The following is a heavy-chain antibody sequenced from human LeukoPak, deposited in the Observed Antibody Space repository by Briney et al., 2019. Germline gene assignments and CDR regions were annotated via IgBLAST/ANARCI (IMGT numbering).Heavy chain of an antibody. D-gene: IGHD3-10*01. CDR3: ARELWFDY. J-gene: IGHJ4*02. Sequence: ASVKVSCKASGYTFTAYYMHWLRQAPGQGLEWMGWINPNSGGTNYAQNFQGRVAMTRDTSISTAYMELSRLRSDDTAVYYCARELWFDYWGQGTLVTVSS. CDR1: GYTFTAYY. V-gene: IGHV1-2*02. CDR2: INPNSGGT.